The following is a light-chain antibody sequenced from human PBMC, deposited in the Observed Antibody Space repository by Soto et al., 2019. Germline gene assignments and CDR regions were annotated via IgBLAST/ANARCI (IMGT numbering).Light chain of an antibody. Sequence: DIQMTQSPSSLSASVGDRVTITCRASQSISSYLNWYQQKPGKAPKLLIYAASSLQSGVPSRFSGSGSGTDFTLTISSLQPEDFATYYCQQSYSTPSPCGPGTKLAI. V-gene: IGKV1-39*01. CDR2: AAS. CDR3: QQSYSTPSP. J-gene: IGKJ2*01. CDR1: QSISSY.